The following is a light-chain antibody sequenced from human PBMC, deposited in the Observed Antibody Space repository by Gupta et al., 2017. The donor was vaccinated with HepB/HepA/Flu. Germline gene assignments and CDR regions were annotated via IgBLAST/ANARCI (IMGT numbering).Light chain of an antibody. J-gene: IGKJ1*01. CDR2: GES. CDR3: QQENNCPRT. V-gene: IGKV3-15*01. CDR1: QSVSSN. Sequence: EIVMTQSPATLSVSPGERATLSCRASQSVSSNLAWYQQKPGQAPRLLIFGESTRATDLPARFSSSGSGTDFTLTINIRPSDDFAVYYCQQENNCPRTFGQGTKVEIK.